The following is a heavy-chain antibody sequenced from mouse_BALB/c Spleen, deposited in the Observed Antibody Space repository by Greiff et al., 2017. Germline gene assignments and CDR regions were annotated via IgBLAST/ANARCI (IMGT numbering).Heavy chain of an antibody. J-gene: IGHJ2*01. CDR1: GFSLTSYG. V-gene: IGHV2-9*02. CDR3: ARERELLRLGYFDY. D-gene: IGHD1-2*01. CDR2: IWAGGST. Sequence: VQLQQSGPGLVAPSQSLSITCTVSGFSLTSYGVHWVRQPPGKGLEWLGVIWAGGSTNYNSALMSRLSISKDNSKSQVFLKMNSLQTDDTAMYYCARERELLRLGYFDYWGQGTTLTVSS.